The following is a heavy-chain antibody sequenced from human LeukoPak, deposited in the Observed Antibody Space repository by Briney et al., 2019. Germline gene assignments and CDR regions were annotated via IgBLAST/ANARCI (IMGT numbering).Heavy chain of an antibody. CDR3: ARDSHYYDSSGYKRHFFDP. CDR2: MYYSGST. CDR1: GGSISSGDYS. Sequence: SQTLSLTCAVSGGSISSGDYSWSWIRQPPGKGLEWIGYMYYSGSTYYNPSLKSRVTISVDTSKNQFSLKLSSVTAADTAVYYCARDSHYYDSSGYKRHFFDPWGQGTLVTVSS. D-gene: IGHD3-22*01. J-gene: IGHJ5*02. V-gene: IGHV4-30-4*07.